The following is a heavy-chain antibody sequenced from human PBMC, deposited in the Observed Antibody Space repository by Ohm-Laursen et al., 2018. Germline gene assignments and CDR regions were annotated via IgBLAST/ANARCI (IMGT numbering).Heavy chain of an antibody. CDR3: AKDTKYYGMNV. CDR1: GFTFSDYY. J-gene: IGHJ6*02. CDR2: ISGTGGDT. Sequence: SLRLSCTASGFTFSDYYMSCVRQAPGKGLEWVSGISGTGGDTFYADSVKGRFTISRDNSKNNLYLQMNSLTAEDTAVYYCAKDTKYYGMNVWGQGTTVTVSS. V-gene: IGHV3-23*01. D-gene: IGHD2-2*01.